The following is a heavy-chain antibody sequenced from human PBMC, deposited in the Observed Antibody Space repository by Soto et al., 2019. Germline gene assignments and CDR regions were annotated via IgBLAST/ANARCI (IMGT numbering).Heavy chain of an antibody. Sequence: ASVKVSCKASGYTFTTHAMHWVRQAPGQSLEWMGWINGGTVQTKHSQRFQGRVNITRDTSASTAYMDLSSLRSEDTAVYYCARGKGMEENYYYYGLDIWGQGTTVTVSS. CDR2: INGGTVQT. CDR3: ARGKGMEENYYYYGLDI. D-gene: IGHD1-1*01. V-gene: IGHV1-3*01. CDR1: GYTFTTHA. J-gene: IGHJ6*02.